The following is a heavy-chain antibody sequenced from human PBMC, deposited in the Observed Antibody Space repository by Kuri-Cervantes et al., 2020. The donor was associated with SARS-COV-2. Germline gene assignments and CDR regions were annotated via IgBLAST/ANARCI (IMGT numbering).Heavy chain of an antibody. J-gene: IGHJ3*02. CDR2: IRSKAYGGTT. D-gene: IGHD3-22*01. V-gene: IGHV3-49*04. Sequence: GGSLRLSCTASGFTFGDYAMSWVRQAPGKGLEWVGFIRSKAYGGTTEYAASVKGRFTISRDDSKSIAYLQMNSLKTEDTAVYYCAKDGDSSGYYADAFDIWGQGTMVTVSS. CDR3: AKDGDSSGYYADAFDI. CDR1: GFTFGDYA.